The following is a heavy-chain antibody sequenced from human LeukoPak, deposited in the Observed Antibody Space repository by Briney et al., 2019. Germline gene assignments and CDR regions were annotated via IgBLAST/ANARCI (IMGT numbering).Heavy chain of an antibody. CDR2: ISSSGSTI. CDR3: ALSGVTIFGVVINDY. CDR1: GFTFSDYY. J-gene: IGHJ4*02. Sequence: GGSLRLSCAASGFTFSDYYMSWIRQAPGKGLEWVSYISSSGSTIYYADSVKGRFTISRDNAKNSLYLQMNSLRAEDTAVYYCALSGVTIFGVVINDYWGQGTLVTVSS. D-gene: IGHD3-3*01. V-gene: IGHV3-11*01.